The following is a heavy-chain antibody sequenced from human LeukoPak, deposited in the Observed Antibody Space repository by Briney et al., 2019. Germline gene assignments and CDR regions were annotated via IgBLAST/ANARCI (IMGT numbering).Heavy chain of an antibody. CDR2: INHSGST. D-gene: IGHD6-13*01. CDR3: ARGRQLVLLRKRNWFDP. J-gene: IGHJ5*02. CDR1: GGSFSGYY. V-gene: IGHV4-34*01. Sequence: SETLSLTCAVYGGSFSGYYWSRIRQPPGKGLEWIGEINHSGSTNYDPSLKSRVTISVDTSKNQFSLKLSSVTAADTAVYYCARGRQLVLLRKRNWFDPWGQGTLVTVSS.